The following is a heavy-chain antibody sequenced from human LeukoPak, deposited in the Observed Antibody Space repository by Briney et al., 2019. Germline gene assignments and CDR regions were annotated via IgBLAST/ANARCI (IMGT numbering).Heavy chain of an antibody. CDR3: AKDLASDAFDI. V-gene: IGHV3-9*01. CDR1: GFTFDDYA. J-gene: IGHJ3*02. Sequence: PGRSLRLSCAASGFTFDDYAMHWVRQAPGKGLEWVSGISWNSGSIGYADSVKGRFTISTDNAKNSLYLQMNSLRAEDTALYYCAKDLASDAFDIWGQGTMVTVSS. CDR2: ISWNSGSI.